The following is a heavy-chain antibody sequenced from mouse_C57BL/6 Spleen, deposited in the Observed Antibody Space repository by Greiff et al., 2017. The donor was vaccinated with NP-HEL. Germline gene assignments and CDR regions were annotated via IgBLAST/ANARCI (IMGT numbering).Heavy chain of an antibody. J-gene: IGHJ1*03. D-gene: IGHD2-3*01. CDR1: GFTFSSYA. Sequence: EVQRVESGGGLVKPGGSLKLSCAASGFTFSSYAMSWVRQTPEKRLEWVATISDGGSYTYYPDNVKGRFTISRDNAKNNLYLQMSHLKAEDTAMYYCARDRGDGYSWYFDVWGTGTTVTVSS. CDR3: ARDRGDGYSWYFDV. V-gene: IGHV5-4*01. CDR2: ISDGGSYT.